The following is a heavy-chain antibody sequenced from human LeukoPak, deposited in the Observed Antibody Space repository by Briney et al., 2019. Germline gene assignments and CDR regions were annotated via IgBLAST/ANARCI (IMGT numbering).Heavy chain of an antibody. Sequence: SETLSLTCTVSGGSISSSSYYWGWIRQPPGKGLEWIGSIYYSGSTYYNPSLKSRLTISVDTSKNQFSLKLSSVTAADTAVYYYARLSGAWFDPWGQGTLVTVSS. CDR1: GGSISSSSYY. D-gene: IGHD6-25*01. J-gene: IGHJ5*02. V-gene: IGHV4-39*07. CDR3: ARLSGAWFDP. CDR2: IYYSGST.